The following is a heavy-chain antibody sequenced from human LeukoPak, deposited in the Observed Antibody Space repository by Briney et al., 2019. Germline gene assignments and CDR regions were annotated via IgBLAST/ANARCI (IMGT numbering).Heavy chain of an antibody. J-gene: IGHJ3*02. CDR2: IYYSGST. CDR1: GGSMSSYH. CDR3: ARGDVFDI. Sequence: AETLSLTCAVSGGSMSSYHWNWIRQPPGKGLEWIAYIYYSGSTNYNPSLESRVTISIDTSKNQFSLKLTSVTAADTAVYYCARGDVFDIWGQGALVTVSS. V-gene: IGHV4-59*12.